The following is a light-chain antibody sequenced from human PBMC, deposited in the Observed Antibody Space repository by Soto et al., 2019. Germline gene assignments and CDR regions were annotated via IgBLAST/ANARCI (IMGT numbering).Light chain of an antibody. Sequence: IVMTQSPLSLAVTPGEPASISCRSSQSLLHTNGYHYLAWYLQKPGQSPQPLIFLGSNRASGXPXXFSGSGSGTDFTLKISRVEAEDVGVYYCMQALQGFTFGPGTKVDLK. CDR1: QSLLHTNGYHY. J-gene: IGKJ3*01. V-gene: IGKV2-28*01. CDR3: MQALQGFT. CDR2: LGS.